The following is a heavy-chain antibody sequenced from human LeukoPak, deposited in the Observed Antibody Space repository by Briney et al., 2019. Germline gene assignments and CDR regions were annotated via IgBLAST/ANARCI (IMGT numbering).Heavy chain of an antibody. D-gene: IGHD3-3*01. CDR2: IKQDGSEK. J-gene: IGHJ4*02. CDR3: AREGLRFLEWSSYYFDY. V-gene: IGHV3-7*01. Sequence: PGGSLRLSCAASGFTFSNYLMSWVRQGPGKGLEWVANIKQDGSEKYYVDSVKGRFSISRDDTKNSLYLQLNSLRAEDTAVYYCAREGLRFLEWSSYYFDYWGLGTLVTVSS. CDR1: GFTFSNYL.